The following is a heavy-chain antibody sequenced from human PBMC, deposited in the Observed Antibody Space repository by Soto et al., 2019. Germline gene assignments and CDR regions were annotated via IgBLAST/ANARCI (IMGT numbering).Heavy chain of an antibody. CDR3: ARDIGRVVVTAILEY. J-gene: IGHJ4*02. D-gene: IGHD2-21*02. CDR2: ISYDGSNK. V-gene: IGHV3-30-3*01. CDR1: GFTFSSYA. Sequence: QVQLVESGGGVVHPGRSLRLSCAASGFTFSSYAMHWVRQAPGKGLEWVAVISYDGSNKYYADSVKGRFTISRDNSKNTLYLQMNSLRAEDTAVYYCARDIGRVVVTAILEYWGQGPLVTVSS.